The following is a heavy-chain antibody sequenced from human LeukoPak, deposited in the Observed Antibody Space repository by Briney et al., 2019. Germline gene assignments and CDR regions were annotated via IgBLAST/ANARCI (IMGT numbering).Heavy chain of an antibody. J-gene: IGHJ2*01. Sequence: APGKVSCKASGYTFTSYYIHWVRRAPGHGLEWMGIINPSGGSTSYAQRFQGRITLTRDTSTSTVYMELSSLRSEDTAVYYCARGPRGYFDLWGRGTLVTVSS. CDR2: INPSGGST. CDR1: GYTFTSYY. CDR3: ARGPRGYFDL. V-gene: IGHV1-46*01.